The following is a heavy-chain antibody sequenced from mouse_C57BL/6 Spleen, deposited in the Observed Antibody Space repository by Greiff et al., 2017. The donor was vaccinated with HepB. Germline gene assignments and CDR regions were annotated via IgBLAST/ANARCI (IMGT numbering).Heavy chain of an antibody. Sequence: VQLQQSGAELARPGASVKMSCKASGYIFTSYTMHWVKQRPGQGLEWIGYINPSSGYTKYNQKFKDKATLTADKSSSTAYMQLSSLTSEDSAVYYCARLYYGSSLDYWGQGTTLTVSS. CDR1: GYIFTSYT. CDR2: INPSSGYT. CDR3: ARLYYGSSLDY. J-gene: IGHJ2*01. V-gene: IGHV1-4*01. D-gene: IGHD1-1*01.